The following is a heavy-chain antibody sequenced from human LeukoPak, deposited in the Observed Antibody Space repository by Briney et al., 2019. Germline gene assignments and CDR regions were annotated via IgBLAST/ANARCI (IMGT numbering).Heavy chain of an antibody. V-gene: IGHV3-74*01. D-gene: IGHD6-13*01. Sequence: GGSLRLSCAASGFTYSSYWMHWVRQAPGKGLVWVSRINSDGSSTAYADSVKGRFTISRDNAKNTLYLQMNSLRSVAAGVYYCARIATHSSSWYDGGYWGQGTLVTVSS. CDR1: GFTYSSYW. CDR2: INSDGSST. CDR3: ARIATHSSSWYDGGY. J-gene: IGHJ4*02.